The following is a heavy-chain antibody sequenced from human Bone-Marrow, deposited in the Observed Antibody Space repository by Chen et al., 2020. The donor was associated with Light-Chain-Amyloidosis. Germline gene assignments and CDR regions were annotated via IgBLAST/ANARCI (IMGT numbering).Heavy chain of an antibody. CDR1: NGAFGDDY. J-gene: IGHJ5*02. D-gene: IGHD3-10*01. CDR2: INHSGSA. CDR3: ARYFGGFDP. V-gene: IGHV4-34*01. Sequence: QVELQQWGAGLLKPSETLSLTCGIHNGAFGDDYWTWIRQPPGKGLQWIAEINHSGSANYNSSLKSRTTISVDKSKNQFSLRMISVTAADTAVYYCARYFGGFDPWGQGTLVTVSS.